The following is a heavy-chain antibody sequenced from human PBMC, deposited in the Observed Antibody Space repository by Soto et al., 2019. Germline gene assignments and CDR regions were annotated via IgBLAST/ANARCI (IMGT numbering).Heavy chain of an antibody. Sequence: GASVKVSCKTSGYTFSNYGITWVRQAPGQSLEWLGWISLYSDGTNYAQKFQGRVSMTTDTSTTTAYTELRSLRSDDTAVYYCARVVPGAEAWFGPWGQGTLVTVSS. D-gene: IGHD2-2*01. J-gene: IGHJ5*02. CDR1: GYTFSNYG. CDR2: ISLYSDGT. V-gene: IGHV1-18*01. CDR3: ARVVPGAEAWFGP.